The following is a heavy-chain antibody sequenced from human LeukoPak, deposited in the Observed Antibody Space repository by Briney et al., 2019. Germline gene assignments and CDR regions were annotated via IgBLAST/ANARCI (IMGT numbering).Heavy chain of an antibody. CDR2: MNPNSGNT. Sequence: GASVKVSCKASGYTFTSYDINWVRQATGQGLEWMGWMNPNSGNTSYAQKFQGRVTVTRDTSTSTVHMELSGLRSEDTAVYYCARDRAAAGLGGMDPNWFDPWGQGTLVTVSS. CDR1: GYTFTSYD. CDR3: ARDRAAAGLGGMDPNWFDP. J-gene: IGHJ5*02. V-gene: IGHV1-8*01. D-gene: IGHD6-13*01.